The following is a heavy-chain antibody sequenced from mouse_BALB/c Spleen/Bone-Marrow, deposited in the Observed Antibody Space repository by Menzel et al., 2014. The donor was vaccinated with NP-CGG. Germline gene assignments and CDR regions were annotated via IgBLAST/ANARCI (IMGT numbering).Heavy chain of an antibody. CDR1: GYAFSSSW. V-gene: IGHV1-82*01. D-gene: IGHD2-3*01. CDR3: ARSDGYRAMDY. CDR2: IFPGDGDT. J-gene: IGHJ4*01. Sequence: QVQLQQSGPELVKPGASVKISCKASGYAFSSSWMNWVKRRPGQGLEWIGRIFPGDGDTYYNGKFKGKATLTADKSSSTAYMQLSSLTSVDSAVYFCARSDGYRAMDYWGQGTSVTVSS.